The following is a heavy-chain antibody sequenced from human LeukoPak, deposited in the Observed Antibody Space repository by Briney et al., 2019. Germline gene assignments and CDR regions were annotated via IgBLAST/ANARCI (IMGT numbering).Heavy chain of an antibody. CDR3: ARESLWELRSGTFDY. CDR1: GYTCTNYW. V-gene: IGHV5-51*01. CDR2: IYPGDSDT. D-gene: IGHD1-26*01. J-gene: IGHJ4*02. Sequence: GGSLKISCKGSGYTCTNYWIGWVRQMPGKGLEFMGIIYPGDSDTRYSPSFQGQVTISADKSISTAYLQWSSLKASDTAMYYCARESLWELRSGTFDYWGQGTLVTVSS.